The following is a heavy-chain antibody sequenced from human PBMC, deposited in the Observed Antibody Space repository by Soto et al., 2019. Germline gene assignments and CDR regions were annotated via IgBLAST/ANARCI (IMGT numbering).Heavy chain of an antibody. J-gene: IGHJ6*02. CDR2: ISYDETNK. V-gene: IGHV3-30*14. CDR1: GFTFSSYA. Sequence: QVQLVESGGGVVQPGRSLRLSCAASGFTFSSYAMHWVRQAPGKGLEWVAVISYDETNKYYADSAKGRFTISRGNSKNTTYFLMNSLRGEETAVYYCAGRLHAVGAVVAARYYYYDMDVWGQGTTVTVSS. CDR3: AGRLHAVGAVVAARYYYYDMDV. D-gene: IGHD1-26*01.